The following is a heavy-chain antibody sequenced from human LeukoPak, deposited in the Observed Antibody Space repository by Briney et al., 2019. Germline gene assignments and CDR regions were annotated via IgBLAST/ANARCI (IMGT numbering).Heavy chain of an antibody. CDR1: GYTFTTYG. Sequence: ASVKVSCTASGYTFTTYGVSWVRQAPGQGLEWMGWIGAGNTNYAQNFQGRVTMTTDTSTSTAYMELSSLRSEDTAVYYCATSPIEIVVVTRYWYFDLWGRGTLVTVSS. D-gene: IGHD3-22*01. V-gene: IGHV1-18*01. CDR3: ATSPIEIVVVTRYWYFDL. CDR2: IGAGNT. J-gene: IGHJ2*01.